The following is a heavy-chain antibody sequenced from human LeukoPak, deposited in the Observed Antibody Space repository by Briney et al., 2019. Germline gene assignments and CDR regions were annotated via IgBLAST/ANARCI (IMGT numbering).Heavy chain of an antibody. CDR1: GYTFTSYG. CDR2: ISAYNGNT. D-gene: IGHD3-16*01. V-gene: IGHV1-18*01. CDR3: ARDLGGAVSYYFDY. Sequence: ASVKVSCKASGYTFTSYGISWVRQAPGQGLEWMGWISAYNGNTNYAQKLQGRVTMTTDTSTSTAYMELRSLRSDDTAVYYCARDLGGAVSYYFDYWGQGTLVTVSS. J-gene: IGHJ4*02.